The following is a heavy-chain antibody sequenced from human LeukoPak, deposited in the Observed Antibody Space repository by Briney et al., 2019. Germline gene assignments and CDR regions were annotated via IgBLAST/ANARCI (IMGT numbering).Heavy chain of an antibody. Sequence: SETLSLTCTVSGGSISSGGYYWSWIRQHPGKGLEWIGYIYYSGSTYYNPSLKSRVTISVDTSKNQFSLKLSSVTAADTAAYYCARGHNDSSGKIDYWGQGTLVTVSS. CDR2: IYYSGST. V-gene: IGHV4-31*03. J-gene: IGHJ4*02. CDR1: GGSISSGGYY. D-gene: IGHD3-22*01. CDR3: ARGHNDSSGKIDY.